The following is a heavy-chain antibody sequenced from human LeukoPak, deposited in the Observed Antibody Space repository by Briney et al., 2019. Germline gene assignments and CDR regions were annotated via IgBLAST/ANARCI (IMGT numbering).Heavy chain of an antibody. CDR2: ISGSGGST. V-gene: IGHV3-23*01. Sequence: GGSLRLSCAASGFTFSSYAMICFGHAPRKGLEWVSAISGSGGSTYYADSVKGRFTISRDNSKNTLYLQMNSLRAEDTAVYYCAKVPPTLLWGQGTLVTVSS. CDR3: AKVPPTLL. J-gene: IGHJ4*02. CDR1: GFTFSSYA. D-gene: IGHD3-10*01.